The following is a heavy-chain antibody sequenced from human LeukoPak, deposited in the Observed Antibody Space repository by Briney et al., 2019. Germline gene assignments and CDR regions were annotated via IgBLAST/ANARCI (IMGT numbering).Heavy chain of an antibody. D-gene: IGHD2-21*01. Sequence: EASVEVSCKASGYTFTVYYMHWVRQASGQGLEYMGWINPNSGGTNYAQKFQGRVTMTRDTSITTAYMELSRLTSDDTAVYYCARDRGDPYSFDYWGQGTMVTVSS. CDR3: ARDRGDPYSFDY. V-gene: IGHV1-2*02. J-gene: IGHJ4*02. CDR2: INPNSGGT. CDR1: GYTFTVYY.